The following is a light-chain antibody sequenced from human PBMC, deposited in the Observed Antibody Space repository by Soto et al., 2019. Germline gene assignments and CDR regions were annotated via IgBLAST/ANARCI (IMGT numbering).Light chain of an antibody. Sequence: EIVLTQSPGTLSLSPGERATLSCRASQSLSSSYLAWYQQKPGQAPRLLIYGASSRATGVPDRFSGSGSGTDFTLTISRLEPEDVAVYYCQQYSSSPHTVGQGTRLEIK. CDR2: GAS. J-gene: IGKJ2*01. V-gene: IGKV3-20*01. CDR1: QSLSSSY. CDR3: QQYSSSPHT.